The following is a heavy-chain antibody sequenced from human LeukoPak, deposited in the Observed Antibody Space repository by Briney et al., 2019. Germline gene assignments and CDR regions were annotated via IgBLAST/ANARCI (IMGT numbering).Heavy chain of an antibody. CDR1: GFSLSTNAVG. D-gene: IGHD4-23*01. CDR2: IYWDDDK. V-gene: IGHV2-5*02. J-gene: IGHJ4*02. Sequence: SGPTLVNPTQTLTLTCTFSGFSLSTNAVGVGWIRQPPGKALEWLAVIYWDDDKRYSPSLKNRLTITKDPSKNQVVFTMTNMDPVDTATYYCAHSCGGGNSAYFDYWGQGTLVTVSS. CDR3: AHSCGGGNSAYFDY.